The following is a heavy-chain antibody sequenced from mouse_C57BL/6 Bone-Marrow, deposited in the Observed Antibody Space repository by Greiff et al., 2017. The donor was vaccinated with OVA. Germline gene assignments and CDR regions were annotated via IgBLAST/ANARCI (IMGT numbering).Heavy chain of an antibody. V-gene: IGHV1-81*01. CDR2: IYPRSGNT. D-gene: IGHD1-1*01. CDR3: ARAMYYYGSSWYFDD. Sequence: VQLQQSGAELARPGASVKLSCKASGYTFTSYGISWVKQRTGQGLEWIGEIYPRSGNTYYNEKFKGKATLTADKSSSTAYMELRSLTSEDSAVYFCARAMYYYGSSWYFDDWGTGTTVTVSS. CDR1: GYTFTSYG. J-gene: IGHJ1*03.